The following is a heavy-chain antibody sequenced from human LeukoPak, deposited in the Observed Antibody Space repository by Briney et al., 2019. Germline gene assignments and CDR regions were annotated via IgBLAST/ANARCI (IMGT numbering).Heavy chain of an antibody. V-gene: IGHV1-2*02. CDR2: INSYSGGT. D-gene: IGHD3-10*01. CDR1: GYTFSSYG. Sequence: ASVKVSCKASGYTFSSYGISWVRQAPGQGLEWMGWINSYSGGTNYAQRFQGRVTMTRDTSISTVCMELSRLRSDDTAVYYCARHGEVIYDYWGQGTLVTVSS. CDR3: ARHGEVIYDY. J-gene: IGHJ4*02.